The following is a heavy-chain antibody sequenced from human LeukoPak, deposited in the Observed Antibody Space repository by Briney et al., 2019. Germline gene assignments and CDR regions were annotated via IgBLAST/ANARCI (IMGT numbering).Heavy chain of an antibody. V-gene: IGHV3-23*01. J-gene: IGHJ4*02. CDR1: GFTFRSRA. D-gene: IGHD2-21*01. Sequence: GGSLRLSCVGSGFTFRSRAMSWVRQAPEKGLEFVSGIYENGGTTYYADSVKGRFSISRDDSKNTLYLQMDSLRGEDTAVYYCAKDFRIGYSAHFDYWGQGALVTVSS. CDR2: IYENGGTT. CDR3: AKDFRIGYSAHFDY.